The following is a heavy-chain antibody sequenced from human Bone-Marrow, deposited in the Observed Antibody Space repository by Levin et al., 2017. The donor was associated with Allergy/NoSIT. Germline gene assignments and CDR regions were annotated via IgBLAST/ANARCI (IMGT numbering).Heavy chain of an antibody. CDR2: IYWNDDK. Sequence: SLTTSGVGVGWIRQPPGKALEWLALIYWNDDKRYSPSLKSRLTITKDTSKNQVVLSMTNMDPVDTATYYCATTVTDYWGQGTLVTVSS. J-gene: IGHJ4*02. CDR1: SLTTSGVG. D-gene: IGHD4-17*01. CDR3: ATTVTDY. V-gene: IGHV2-5*01.